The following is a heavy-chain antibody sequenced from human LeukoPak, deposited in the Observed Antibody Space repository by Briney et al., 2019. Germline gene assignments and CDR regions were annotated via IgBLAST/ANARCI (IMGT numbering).Heavy chain of an antibody. V-gene: IGHV3-23*01. J-gene: IGHJ3*01. Sequence: PGWSLRLSCEASGFTVSRYAMIWVRQAPGKGLEWVSAISTSATQYADSMKGRFTISRGNSKNTLYLQMNSLRAEDTAVYYCARDPNGDYIGAFEFWGQGTMVTVSS. D-gene: IGHD4-17*01. CDR2: ISTSAT. CDR1: GFTVSRYA. CDR3: ARDPNGDYIGAFEF.